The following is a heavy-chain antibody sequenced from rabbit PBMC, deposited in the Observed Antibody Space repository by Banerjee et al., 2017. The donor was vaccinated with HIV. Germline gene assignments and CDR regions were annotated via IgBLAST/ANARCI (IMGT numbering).Heavy chain of an antibody. Sequence: QSLEESGGDLVKPEGSLTLTCTASGFSFSSSYYICWVRQAPGKGLEWIACTRAGGSGRIYYASWAKGRFTVSKTSSTTVTLQMTSLTAADTATYFCARDSYDDYGDLNLWGPGTLVTVS. CDR3: ARDSYDDYGDLNL. CDR2: TRAGGSGRI. J-gene: IGHJ4*01. V-gene: IGHV1S40*01. CDR1: GFSFSSSYY. D-gene: IGHD2-1*01.